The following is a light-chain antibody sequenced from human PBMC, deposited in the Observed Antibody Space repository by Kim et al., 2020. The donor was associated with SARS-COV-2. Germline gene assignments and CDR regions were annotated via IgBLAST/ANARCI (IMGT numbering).Light chain of an antibody. CDR1: KLGDKY. Sequence: VSPGQTASITCSGDKLGDKYACWYQQKPGQSPVLVIYQDRKRPSGIPERFSGSNAGNTATLTISGTQAMDEADYYCQAWDSSTVVFGGGTQLTVL. V-gene: IGLV3-1*01. CDR3: QAWDSSTVV. CDR2: QDR. J-gene: IGLJ2*01.